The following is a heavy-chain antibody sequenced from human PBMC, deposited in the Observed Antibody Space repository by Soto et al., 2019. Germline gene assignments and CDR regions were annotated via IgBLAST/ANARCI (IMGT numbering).Heavy chain of an antibody. J-gene: IGHJ4*02. D-gene: IGHD3-10*01. V-gene: IGHV3-9*01. CDR3: AKDRRGYYGSGSLDY. CDR1: GFTYEDSA. Sequence: DVQLVESGGGLVQPGGSLRLSCVGSGFTYEDSAMHWVRQVSGKGLEWVSGIGWNSGSVGYVDSVKGRFTISRDNAKNSLYLQMNSLRPEHTALYYCAKDRRGYYGSGSLDYWGLGTLVTVSS. CDR2: IGWNSGSV.